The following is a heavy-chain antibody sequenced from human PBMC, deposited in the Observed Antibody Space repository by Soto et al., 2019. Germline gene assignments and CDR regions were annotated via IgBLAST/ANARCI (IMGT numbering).Heavy chain of an antibody. J-gene: IGHJ4*02. Sequence: QVQLQESGPGLVKPSETLSLTCTVSGGSVSSGSYYWSWIRQPPGKGLEWIGYIYYSGSTNYNPPLKSRVTISGDTSKNQFSLKLSSVTAADTAVYYCARTSGSYYPYYFDYWGQGTLVTVSS. CDR1: GGSVSSGSYY. CDR2: IYYSGST. D-gene: IGHD1-26*01. CDR3: ARTSGSYYPYYFDY. V-gene: IGHV4-61*01.